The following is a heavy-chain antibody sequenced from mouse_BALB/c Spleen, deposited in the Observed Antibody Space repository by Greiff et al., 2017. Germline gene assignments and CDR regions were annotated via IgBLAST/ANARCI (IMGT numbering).Heavy chain of an antibody. J-gene: IGHJ1*01. V-gene: IGHV5-17*02. CDR3: ARWGGSYWYFDV. Sequence: EVHLVESGGGLVQPGGSRKLSCAASGFTFSSFGMHWVRQAPEKGLEWVAYISSGSSTIYYADTVKGRFTISRDNPKNTLFLQMTSLRSEDTAMYYCARWGGSYWYFDVWGAGTTVTVSS. CDR2: ISSGSSTI. CDR1: GFTFSSFG.